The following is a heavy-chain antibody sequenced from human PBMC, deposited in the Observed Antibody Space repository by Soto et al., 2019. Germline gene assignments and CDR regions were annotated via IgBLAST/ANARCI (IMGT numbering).Heavy chain of an antibody. J-gene: IGHJ3*02. Sequence: EVQLLESGGGLVQPGGSLRLSCAASGLTFSSCAMTWVRQAPGKGLEWVSAISSSGDTKYYADSVKGRFTISRDNSKNTLYLQMNSLRAEDTAVYYCAKNMVTPTMPLRAFDIWGRGTMVTAAS. CDR2: ISSSGDTK. CDR3: AKNMVTPTMPLRAFDI. D-gene: IGHD2-21*02. V-gene: IGHV3-23*01. CDR1: GLTFSSCA.